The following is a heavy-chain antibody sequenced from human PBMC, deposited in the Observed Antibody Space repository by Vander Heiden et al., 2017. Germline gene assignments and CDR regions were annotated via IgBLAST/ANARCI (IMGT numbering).Heavy chain of an antibody. D-gene: IGHD6-6*01. J-gene: IGHJ6*02. CDR3: ARDQSMTYYYYGMDV. CDR2: ISYDGSNK. CDR1: GLTFSSYA. V-gene: IGHV3-30*14. Sequence: VQLVEGRGGGARRGRSLGQNSAASGLTFSSYAMHWVRQAPGKGLEWVAVISYDGSNKYYADSVKGRFTISRDNSKNTLYLQMNSLRSEDTAVYYCARDQSMTYYYYGMDVWGQGTTVTVSS.